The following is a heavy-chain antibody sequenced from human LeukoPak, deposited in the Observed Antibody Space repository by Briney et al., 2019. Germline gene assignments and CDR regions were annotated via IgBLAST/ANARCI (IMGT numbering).Heavy chain of an antibody. Sequence: PSETQSLTCTVSGGSISSYYWSWIRQPPGKGLEWIGYIYYSGSTNYNPSLKSRVTISVDTSKNQFSLKLSSVTAADTAVYYCARGMEFDPWGQGTLVTVSS. V-gene: IGHV4-59*01. CDR3: ARGMEFDP. CDR1: GGSISSYY. J-gene: IGHJ5*02. CDR2: IYYSGST.